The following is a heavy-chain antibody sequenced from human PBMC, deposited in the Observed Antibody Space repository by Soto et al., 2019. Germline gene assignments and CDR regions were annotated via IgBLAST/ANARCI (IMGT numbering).Heavy chain of an antibody. D-gene: IGHD3-3*01. CDR3: AKLEGLGSGTSVGGFDS. J-gene: IGHJ5*01. Sequence: QLVESGGGVVQPGRSLRLSCVASDFSFRRYGMHWVRQAPGKGLEWMAVISYDGNNKYCADSVKGRFAISRDNSKNTLYLQMNRLRPEDTAVYYCAKLEGLGSGTSVGGFDSWGQGTLVTVSS. V-gene: IGHV3-30*18. CDR1: DFSFRRYG. CDR2: ISYDGNNK.